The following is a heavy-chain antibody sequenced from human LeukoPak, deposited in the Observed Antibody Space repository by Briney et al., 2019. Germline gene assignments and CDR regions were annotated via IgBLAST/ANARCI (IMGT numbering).Heavy chain of an antibody. Sequence: SETLSLTCTVSGGSISSYYWSWIRQPPGKGLEWIGYIYYSGSTNYNPSLKSRVTISVDTSKNQFSLKLSSVTAADTAVYYCARDFDNWNDGVSYFDYWGQGTLVTVSS. V-gene: IGHV4-59*12. D-gene: IGHD1-1*01. CDR1: GGSISSYY. J-gene: IGHJ4*02. CDR2: IYYSGST. CDR3: ARDFDNWNDGVSYFDY.